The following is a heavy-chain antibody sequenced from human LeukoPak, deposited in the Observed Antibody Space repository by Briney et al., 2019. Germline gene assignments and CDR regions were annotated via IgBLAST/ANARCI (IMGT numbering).Heavy chain of an antibody. CDR1: GGSISSGGYY. CDR3: AGGGSYYVDY. V-gene: IGHV4-31*03. J-gene: IGHJ4*02. D-gene: IGHD1-26*01. CDR2: IYYSGST. Sequence: SETLSLTCTVSGGSISSGGYYWSWIRQHPGKGLEWIGYIYYSGSTYYNPSLKSRVTISVDTSKNQFSLKLSSVTAADTAVHYCAGGGSYYVDYWGQGTLVTVSS.